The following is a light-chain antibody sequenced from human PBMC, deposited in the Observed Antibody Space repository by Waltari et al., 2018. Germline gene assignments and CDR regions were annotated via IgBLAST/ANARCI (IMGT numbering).Light chain of an antibody. V-gene: IGLV5-45*01. CDR2: YKSGSDN. J-gene: IGLJ1*01. CDR1: SGINVGMYR. Sequence: QAVLTQPASLSASPGVSVRLTCTLGSGINVGMYRIYWYQKKPGSPPQYLLSYKSGSDNHQGSGVPSRFSGSKDGSANAGILLISGLQPDDEADYYCLIWHSDAYVFGSGTEVTVL. CDR3: LIWHSDAYV.